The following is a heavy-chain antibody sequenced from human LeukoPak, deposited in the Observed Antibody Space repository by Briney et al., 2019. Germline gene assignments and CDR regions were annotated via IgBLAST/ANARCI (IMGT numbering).Heavy chain of an antibody. V-gene: IGHV3-23*01. J-gene: IGHJ4*02. CDR3: AKDPVPAAIYPLSYTSRGFDY. CDR1: GFTFSSYA. Sequence: GGSLRLSCAASGFTFSSYAMSWVRQAPGKGLEWVSAISGSGGSTYHADSVKGRFTISRDNSKNTLYLQMNSLRAEDTAVYYCAKDPVPAAIYPLSYTSRGFDYWGQGTLVTVSS. D-gene: IGHD2-2*02. CDR2: ISGSGGST.